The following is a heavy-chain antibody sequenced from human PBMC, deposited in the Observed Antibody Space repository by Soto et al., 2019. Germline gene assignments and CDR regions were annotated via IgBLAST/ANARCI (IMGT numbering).Heavy chain of an antibody. D-gene: IGHD6-6*01. Sequence: PVGALRLSCAASGFTLRSFVMHWVRQAPGKGLGWVATTSYDGLNTFYGESVRGRFSISRDTSKNTLFLQMDSQKSEDRAVYFCAKFSSGLRDYFGSRGRGTLV. CDR1: GFTLRSFV. CDR2: TSYDGLNT. CDR3: AKFSSGLRDYFGS. J-gene: IGHJ4*02. V-gene: IGHV3-30-3*02.